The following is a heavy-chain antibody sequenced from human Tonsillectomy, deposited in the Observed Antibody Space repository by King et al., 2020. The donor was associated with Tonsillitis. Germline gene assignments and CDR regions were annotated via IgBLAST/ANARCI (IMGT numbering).Heavy chain of an antibody. Sequence: VQLQESGPGLVKASETLSLTCSVSAYSISSGFYWGWIRQPPGKGLEWIGNMYHSGSTYYNPSLKSRVTISVDTSKNQFSLNLSSVTAADTAVYYCARVPADDITRLSPYHFDYWGQGTLVTVSS. CDR3: ARVPADDITRLSPYHFDY. V-gene: IGHV4-38-2*02. CDR2: MYHSGST. CDR1: AYSISSGFY. D-gene: IGHD3-10*01. J-gene: IGHJ4*02.